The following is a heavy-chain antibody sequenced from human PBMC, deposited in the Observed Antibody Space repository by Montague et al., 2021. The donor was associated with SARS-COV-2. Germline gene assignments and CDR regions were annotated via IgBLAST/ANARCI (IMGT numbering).Heavy chain of an antibody. CDR3: ARVRAVPAAMRIFSLGHSYYGMDV. V-gene: IGHV4-34*01. Sequence: SETLSLTCAVYGGSFSGYYWSWIRQPPGKGLEWIGEINHSGSTNCNPSLKSRVTISVDTSKNQFSLKLSSVTAADTAVYYCARVRAVPAAMRIFSLGHSYYGMDVWGQGTTVTVSS. J-gene: IGHJ6*02. CDR1: GGSFSGYY. D-gene: IGHD2-2*01. CDR2: INHSGST.